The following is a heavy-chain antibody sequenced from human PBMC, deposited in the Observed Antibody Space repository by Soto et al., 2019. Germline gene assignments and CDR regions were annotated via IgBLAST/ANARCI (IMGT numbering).Heavy chain of an antibody. CDR1: GGSISSYY. D-gene: IGHD2-2*01. CDR2: IYYSGST. V-gene: IGHV4-59*01. J-gene: IGHJ5*02. Sequence: SETLSLTCTVSGGSISSYYWSWIRQPPGKGLEWIGYIYYSGSTNYNPSLESRVTISVDTSKNQFSLKLSSMTAADTAVYYCARWGIVVPAAIRAPSTADKQTNWFDPWGQGTLVTVSS. CDR3: ARWGIVVPAAIRAPSTADKQTNWFDP.